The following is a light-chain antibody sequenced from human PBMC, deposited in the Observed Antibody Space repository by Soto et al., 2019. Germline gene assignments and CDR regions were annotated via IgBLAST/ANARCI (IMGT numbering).Light chain of an antibody. CDR3: QQYTGPPPT. Sequence: EIVLTQSPGTLSLSPGERATLSCRASQSVSNNYLAWYQQKPGQAPRLLIYGASNRATGIPDRFSGSGSGPDFTLTISRLEPEDSAVYFCQQYTGPPPTFGQGTKVDI. J-gene: IGKJ1*01. CDR1: QSVSNNY. CDR2: GAS. V-gene: IGKV3-20*01.